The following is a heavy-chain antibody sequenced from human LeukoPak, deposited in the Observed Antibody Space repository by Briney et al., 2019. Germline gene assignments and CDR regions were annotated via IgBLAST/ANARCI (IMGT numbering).Heavy chain of an antibody. CDR1: GFTFSSYA. CDR3: AKDLSQLHKGPPFDY. V-gene: IGHV3-23*01. J-gene: IGHJ4*02. CDR2: ISGSGGST. D-gene: IGHD2-2*01. Sequence: GGSLRLSCAASGFTFSSYAMSWVRQAPGKGLEWVSAISGSGGSTYYADSVKGRFTISRDNSKNTLYLQMNSLRAEDTAVYYCAKDLSQLHKGPPFDYWGQGTLVTVSS.